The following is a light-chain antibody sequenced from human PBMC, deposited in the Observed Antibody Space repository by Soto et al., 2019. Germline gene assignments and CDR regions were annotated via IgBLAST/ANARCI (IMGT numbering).Light chain of an antibody. J-gene: IGKJ4*01. V-gene: IGKV1-9*01. CDR2: AAS. CDR1: QGISSY. CDR3: QQLNSYPL. Sequence: DIQLTQSPSFLSASVGDRVTITCRASQGISSYLAWYQQKPGKAPKLLIYAASTLQSGVPSRFSGSGSGTEFTLTRSSLQPEDFATYYCQQLNSYPLFGGGTKVEIK.